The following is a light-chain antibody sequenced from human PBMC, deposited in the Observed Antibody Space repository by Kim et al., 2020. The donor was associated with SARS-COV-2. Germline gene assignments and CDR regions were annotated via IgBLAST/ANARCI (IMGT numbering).Light chain of an antibody. CDR3: QQSYSFPRT. CDR2: RAS. Sequence: DIQMTQSPSSLSASVGDTVTITCRASQSVSSWLNWYQQRPGKAPQLLIYRASTLQSGVPERFSASASGTDFTLTISSLQPEDFATYYCQQSYSFPRTFGQGTKVDIK. V-gene: IGKV1-39*01. J-gene: IGKJ1*01. CDR1: QSVSSW.